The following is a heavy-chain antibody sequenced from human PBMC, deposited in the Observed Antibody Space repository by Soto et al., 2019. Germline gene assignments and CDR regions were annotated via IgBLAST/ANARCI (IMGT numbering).Heavy chain of an antibody. Sequence: QVQLVQSGAEVKKLGSSVKVSCKASGGTFSSYTISWVRQAPGQGLEWMGRIIPILGIANYAQKFQGRVTITADKSTSTAYMELSSLRSEDTAVYYCAREALWFGELSSTNFDYWGQGTLVTVSS. CDR3: AREALWFGELSSTNFDY. J-gene: IGHJ4*02. CDR1: GGTFSSYT. CDR2: IIPILGIA. V-gene: IGHV1-69*08. D-gene: IGHD3-10*01.